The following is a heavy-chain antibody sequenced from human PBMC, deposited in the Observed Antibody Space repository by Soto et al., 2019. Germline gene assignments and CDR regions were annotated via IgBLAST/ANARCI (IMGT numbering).Heavy chain of an antibody. CDR3: ARDGSTVTSIESYYYSGMDV. D-gene: IGHD4-17*01. J-gene: IGHJ6*02. Sequence: GASVKVSCKASGGTFSSYAISWVRQAPGQGLEWMGGIIPIFGTANYAQKFQGRVTITADESTSTAYMELSSLRSEDTAVSYCARDGSTVTSIESYYYSGMDVWGQGTTVTVSS. CDR2: IIPIFGTA. CDR1: GGTFSSYA. V-gene: IGHV1-69*13.